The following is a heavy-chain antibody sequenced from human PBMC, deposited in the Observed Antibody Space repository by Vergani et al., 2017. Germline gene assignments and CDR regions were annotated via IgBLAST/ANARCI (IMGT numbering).Heavy chain of an antibody. V-gene: IGHV1-69*06. CDR2: IIPIFGTA. Sequence: QVQLVQSGAEVKKPGSSVTVSCKASGGTFSSYAISWVRQAPGQGLEWMGGIIPIFGTANYAHKFQARVTITEDKSTSTGYMELSSLRAEDTAVYYCAGGQREQPGGYFDYWDQGTLVTVSS. CDR1: GGTFSSYA. D-gene: IGHD1-26*01. CDR3: AGGQREQPGGYFDY. J-gene: IGHJ4*02.